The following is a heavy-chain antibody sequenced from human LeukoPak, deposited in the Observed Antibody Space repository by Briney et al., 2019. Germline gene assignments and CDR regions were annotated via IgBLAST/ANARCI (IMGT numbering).Heavy chain of an antibody. D-gene: IGHD4-17*01. CDR3: ASSRYTVTTSGYYYYYMDV. CDR1: GFTFSSYS. CDR2: ISSSSSYI. V-gene: IGHV3-21*01. Sequence: GGSLRLSCAASGFTFSSYSMNWVRQAPGKGLEWVSSISSSSSYIYYADSVKGRFTISRDNAKNSLYLQMNSLRAEDTAVYYCASSRYTVTTSGYYYYYMDVWGKGTTVTVSS. J-gene: IGHJ6*03.